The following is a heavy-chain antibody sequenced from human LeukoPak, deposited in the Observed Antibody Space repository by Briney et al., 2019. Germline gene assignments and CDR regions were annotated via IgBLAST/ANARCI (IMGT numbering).Heavy chain of an antibody. CDR2: IYYSGST. CDR1: GGSISSHY. CDR3: ARQVGEMATIHFDY. D-gene: IGHD5-24*01. J-gene: IGHJ4*02. Sequence: KPSETLSLTCTVSGGSISSHYWSWIRQPPGKGLEWIGYIYYSGSTNYNPSLKSRVTISVDTSKNQFSLKLSSVTAADTAVYYCARQVGEMATIHFDYWGQGTLVTVSS. V-gene: IGHV4-59*11.